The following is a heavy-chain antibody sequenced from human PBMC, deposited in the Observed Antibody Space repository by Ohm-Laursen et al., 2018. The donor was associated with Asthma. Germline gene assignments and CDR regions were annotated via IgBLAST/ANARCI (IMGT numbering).Heavy chain of an antibody. CDR3: ARDQDAFDI. V-gene: IGHV3-11*06. CDR2: ISSSNTYT. Sequence: SLRLSCTASGFTFSDYYMSWIRQAPGKGLEWVSFISSSNTYTNHADSVKGRFTISRDNAKNSLYLQMTSLRVEDTAVYYCARDQDAFDIWGQGTMVTVSS. CDR1: GFTFSDYY. J-gene: IGHJ3*02.